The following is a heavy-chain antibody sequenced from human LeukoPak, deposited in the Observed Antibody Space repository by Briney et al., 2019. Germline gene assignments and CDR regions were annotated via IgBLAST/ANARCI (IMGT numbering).Heavy chain of an antibody. CDR3: ARKDNSGKGPYYYDY. D-gene: IGHD3-22*01. V-gene: IGHV4-59*01. Sequence: SETLSLTCTVSGGSINYYYWSWIRQPPGKGLERIGYIYYSGSTNYNPSLRSRVTISVDTSKNQISLKLSSVTPADTAMYYCARKDNSGKGPYYYDYWGQGTLVTVSS. CDR2: IYYSGST. CDR1: GGSINYYY. J-gene: IGHJ4*02.